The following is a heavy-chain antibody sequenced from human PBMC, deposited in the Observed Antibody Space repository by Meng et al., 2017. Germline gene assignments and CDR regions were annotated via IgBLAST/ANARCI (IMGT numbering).Heavy chain of an antibody. J-gene: IGHJ4*02. V-gene: IGHV1-18*01. CDR2: INAYNGYT. CDR1: AHTLSSDG. CDR3: ATRGNPYLNC. Sequence: LLQTGAEVKKPGASVEVSCNASAHTLSSDGFAWVRQAPGQGLEWMGWINAYNGYTDYAQKFLGRVTLTTDTSTNTGYMELRSLTSDDTAVYYCATRGNPYLNCWGQGTLVTVSS.